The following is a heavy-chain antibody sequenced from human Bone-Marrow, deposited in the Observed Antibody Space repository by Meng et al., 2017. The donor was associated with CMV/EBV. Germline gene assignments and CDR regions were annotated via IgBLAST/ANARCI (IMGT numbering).Heavy chain of an antibody. Sequence: LRLSCTVSGGSISSISYYWSWIRQPPGKGLEWIGEINHSGSTNYNPSLKSRVTISVDTSKNQFSLKLSSVTAADTGVYYCARERDSEVVPAALNWFDPWGQGTLVTVSS. V-gene: IGHV4-39*07. D-gene: IGHD2-2*01. CDR1: GGSISSISYY. J-gene: IGHJ5*02. CDR2: INHSGST. CDR3: ARERDSEVVPAALNWFDP.